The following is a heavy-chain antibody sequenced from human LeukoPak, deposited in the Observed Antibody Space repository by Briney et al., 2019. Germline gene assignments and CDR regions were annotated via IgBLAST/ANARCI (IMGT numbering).Heavy chain of an antibody. CDR1: AFTFSDHW. CDR3: ARWTSSNNFYWIES. J-gene: IGHJ5*01. Sequence: PGGSLRLSCVTSAFTFSDHWMTYYRQDAGKGLAWAASVRQDGSVKYYVDSVKGRFTISRDNAWSSLYLQMNSLRADDTAMYYCARWTSSNNFYWIESWGQGTLVTVSS. D-gene: IGHD2-2*01. CDR2: VRQDGSVK. V-gene: IGHV3-7*01.